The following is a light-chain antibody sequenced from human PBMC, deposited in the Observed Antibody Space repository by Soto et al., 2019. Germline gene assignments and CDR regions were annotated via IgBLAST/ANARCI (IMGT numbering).Light chain of an antibody. V-gene: IGKV3D-15*01. Sequence: IVMTQSPATLSLSPGERATLSCRASQNIENYLAWYQQKPGQAPRLLIYDTSNRATGIPARFSGSGSGTEFILTVSSLQSEDFAVYFCQQYNNWPTFGQGTKVEIK. CDR3: QQYNNWPT. CDR1: QNIENY. CDR2: DTS. J-gene: IGKJ1*01.